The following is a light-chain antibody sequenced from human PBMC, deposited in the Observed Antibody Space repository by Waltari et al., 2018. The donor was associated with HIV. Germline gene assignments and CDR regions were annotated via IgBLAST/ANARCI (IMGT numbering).Light chain of an antibody. J-gene: IGKJ3*01. CDR3: QQSYSVPLT. Sequence: DIEMTQSPSSLSASVGDRVTITCRASESISVNVNRYQQKTGKAPSLLIYGSFNLHDGVPSRFSGSGFGAEFTLTISSLQPEDFATYYCQQSYSVPLTFGAGTKLDV. CDR2: GSF. CDR1: ESISVN. V-gene: IGKV1-39*01.